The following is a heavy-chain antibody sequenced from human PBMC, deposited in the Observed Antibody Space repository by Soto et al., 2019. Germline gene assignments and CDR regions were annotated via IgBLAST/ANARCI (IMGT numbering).Heavy chain of an antibody. CDR3: VRDYVMDV. V-gene: IGHV3-21*01. Sequence: GGSLRLSCAASGFTFSWDAMNWVRQAPGKGLEWVSSISTTSTYIYYADSVKGRFTISRDNANNSLQLQMNSLRAEDTAVYYCVRDYVMDVWGQGTTVTVSS. D-gene: IGHD3-10*02. CDR1: GFTFSWDA. J-gene: IGHJ6*02. CDR2: ISTTSTYI.